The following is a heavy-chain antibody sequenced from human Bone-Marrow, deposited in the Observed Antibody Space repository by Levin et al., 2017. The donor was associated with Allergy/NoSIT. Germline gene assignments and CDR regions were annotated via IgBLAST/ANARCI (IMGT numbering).Heavy chain of an antibody. J-gene: IGHJ6*02. Sequence: PSETLSLTCAVSGDSISTSGYSWNWIRQPPGKGLEWIGYISHSGAIYNNPSLNSRVTISVDRSNNQFSLRLNSVTAADTAVYYCARDNFYYGLDVWGHGTPVTVSS. CDR1: GDSISTSGYS. CDR3: ARDNFYYGLDV. V-gene: IGHV4-30-2*01. CDR2: ISHSGAI.